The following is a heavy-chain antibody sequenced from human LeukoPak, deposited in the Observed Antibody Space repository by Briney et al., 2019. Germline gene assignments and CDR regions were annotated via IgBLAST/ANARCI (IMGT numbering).Heavy chain of an antibody. CDR2: IYPSGNT. J-gene: IGHJ6*03. CDR3: AREDSGSYYNYYYFYMDV. V-gene: IGHV4-39*07. CDR1: GGSISSSSYY. Sequence: SETLSLTCTVSGGSISSSSYYWGWIRQPPGKGLEWIGRIYPSGNTNYNPSLKSRVTLSVDTSKTQFSLNLSSVTAADTAVYYCAREDSGSYYNYYYFYMDVWGKGTTVTISS. D-gene: IGHD3-10*01.